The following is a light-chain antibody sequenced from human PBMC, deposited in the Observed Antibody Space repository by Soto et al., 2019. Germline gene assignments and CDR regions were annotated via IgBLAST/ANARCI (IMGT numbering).Light chain of an antibody. CDR2: DST. CDR3: QQYNNWPIT. V-gene: IGKV3D-15*01. Sequence: TQSPANLSLSPGERATLSCRASQSIHTSLAWYQQKPGQPPRLVVYDSTLRANGVPDRFGGSRSGTEFTLTISSLQSEDFAVYYCQQYNNWPITFGQGTRLEIK. CDR1: QSIHTS. J-gene: IGKJ5*01.